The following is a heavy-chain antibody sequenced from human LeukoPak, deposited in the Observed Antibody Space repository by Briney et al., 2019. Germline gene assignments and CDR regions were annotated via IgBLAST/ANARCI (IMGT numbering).Heavy chain of an antibody. J-gene: IGHJ4*02. Sequence: TSETLSLTCAVYGGSFSGYYWSWIRQPPGKGLEWIGEINHSGSTNYNPSLKSRVTISVDTSKNQFSLKLSSVTAADTAVYYCARFPGNFDYWGQGTLVTVSS. CDR3: ARFPGNFDY. CDR2: INHSGST. CDR1: GGSFSGYY. V-gene: IGHV4-34*01.